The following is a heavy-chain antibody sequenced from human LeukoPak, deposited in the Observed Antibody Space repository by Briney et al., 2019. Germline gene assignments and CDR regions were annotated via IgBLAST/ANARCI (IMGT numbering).Heavy chain of an antibody. CDR2: ISAYNGNT. CDR1: GYTFTSYG. CDR3: ARAGTYDFWSGYLRGHFDY. Sequence: ASVKVSCKASGYTFTSYGISWVRQAPGQGLEWMGWISAYNGNTTYAQKLQGRVTMTTDTSTSTAYMELRSLRPDDTAVYYCARAGTYDFWSGYLRGHFDYWGQGTLVTVSS. J-gene: IGHJ4*02. V-gene: IGHV1-18*01. D-gene: IGHD3-3*01.